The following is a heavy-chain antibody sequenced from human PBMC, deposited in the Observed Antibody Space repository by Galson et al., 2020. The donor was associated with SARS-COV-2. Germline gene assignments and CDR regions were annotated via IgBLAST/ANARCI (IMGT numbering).Heavy chain of an antibody. CDR1: GDSITSHNW. CDR2: IHHSGVT. D-gene: IGHD6-13*01. CDR3: ARVGPTAGAFYAFDI. J-gene: IGHJ3*02. Sequence: SETLSLTCDVSGDSITSHNWSTWVRQYPGKGLEWIGEIHHSGVTHYIPSLSSRVSISVDKAQNQFSLNVISVTAADTAIYFCARVGPTAGAFYAFDIWGQGKMVTVSS. V-gene: IGHV4-4*02.